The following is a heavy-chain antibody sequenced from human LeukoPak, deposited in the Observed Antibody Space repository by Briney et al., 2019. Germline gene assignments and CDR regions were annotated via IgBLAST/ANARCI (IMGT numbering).Heavy chain of an antibody. Sequence: TSQTLSLTCAISGDSVSSNSAAWNWIRQSPSRGLEWLGRTYYRSKWYNDYAVSAKSRITINPDTSKNQFSLQLNSVTPEDTAVYYCARAEQWQDAFDIWGQGTMVTVSS. CDR1: GDSVSSNSAA. CDR3: ARAEQWQDAFDI. V-gene: IGHV6-1*01. CDR2: TYYRSKWYN. D-gene: IGHD6-19*01. J-gene: IGHJ3*02.